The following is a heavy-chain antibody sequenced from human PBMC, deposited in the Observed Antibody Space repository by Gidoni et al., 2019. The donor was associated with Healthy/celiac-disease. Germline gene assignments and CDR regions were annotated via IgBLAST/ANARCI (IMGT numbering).Heavy chain of an antibody. CDR2: IIPIFGTA. V-gene: IGHV1-69*01. CDR1: GGPFSSYA. CDR3: ARDVTGTTVYFDY. J-gene: IGHJ4*02. D-gene: IGHD1-7*01. Sequence: QVQLVQSGAEVKKPGSSVTVSCQASGGPFSSYAISWLRQAPGQGLEWMGGIIPIFGTANYAQKFQGRVTITADESTSTAYMELSSLRSGDTAVYYCARDVTGTTVYFDYWGQGTLVTVSS.